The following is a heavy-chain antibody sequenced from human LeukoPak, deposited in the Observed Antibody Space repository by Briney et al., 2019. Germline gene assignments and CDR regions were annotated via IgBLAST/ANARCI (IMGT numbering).Heavy chain of an antibody. V-gene: IGHV1-2*02. CDR1: GYTFTGYY. CDR2: INPSSGGT. CDR3: GRDYYDSSGDGAFDI. Sequence: ASVKVSCKASGYTFTGYYMHWVRQAPGQGLEWMGWINPSSGGTNYAQKFQDRVTMTRDTSISTVYMELSRLRSDDTAVYYCGRDYYDSSGDGAFDIWGHGTMVTASS. D-gene: IGHD3-22*01. J-gene: IGHJ3*02.